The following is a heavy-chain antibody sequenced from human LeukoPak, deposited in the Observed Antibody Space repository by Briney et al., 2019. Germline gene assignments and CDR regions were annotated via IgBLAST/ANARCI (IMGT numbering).Heavy chain of an antibody. Sequence: ASVKVSCKASGYIFSDYFLHWVRQAPEQGPEWMGCINSYSGGAHYAQKFRDRVTMTRDTSINTAYMDLSSLRSDDTAVYYCARDFLGRINGGANYFGMGVWGQGTTVIVSS. CDR3: ARDFLGRINGGANYFGMGV. D-gene: IGHD4/OR15-4a*01. J-gene: IGHJ6*02. CDR2: INSYSGGA. V-gene: IGHV1-2*02. CDR1: GYIFSDYF.